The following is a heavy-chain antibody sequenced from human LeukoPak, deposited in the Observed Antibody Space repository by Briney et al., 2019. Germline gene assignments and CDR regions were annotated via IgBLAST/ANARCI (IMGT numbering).Heavy chain of an antibody. CDR1: GGSFSGYY. CDR3: ARVTYGGFGDSFQNY. J-gene: IGHJ4*02. Sequence: PETLSLTCAVYGGSFSGYYWSWIRQPPGKGLEWIGEINHSGSTNYNPSLKSRVTISVDTSKNQSSLKLSSVTAADTAVYYCARVTYGGFGDSFQNYWGQGTLVTVSS. D-gene: IGHD3-10*01. V-gene: IGHV4-34*01. CDR2: INHSGST.